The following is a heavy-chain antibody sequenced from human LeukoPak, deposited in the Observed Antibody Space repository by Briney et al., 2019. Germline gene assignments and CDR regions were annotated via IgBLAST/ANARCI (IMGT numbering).Heavy chain of an antibody. J-gene: IGHJ5*02. CDR3: ARATRAAAGTCCFDP. V-gene: IGHV4-34*01. CDR2: INHSAST. D-gene: IGHD6-13*01. Sequence: SETLSLTCAVDGRSFSGYYCSWIRHPPGKGLEWIGEINHSASTNYNPSLKSQVSISVDTSKNQFSLKLRSVTAADTAVYYCARATRAAAGTCCFDPWGQGTLVTVSS. CDR1: GRSFSGYY.